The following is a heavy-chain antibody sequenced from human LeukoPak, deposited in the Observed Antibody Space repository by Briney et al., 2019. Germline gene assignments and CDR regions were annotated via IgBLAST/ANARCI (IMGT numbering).Heavy chain of an antibody. J-gene: IGHJ3*02. V-gene: IGHV3-23*01. CDR3: AKGFGMSMITGGSDAFDI. Sequence: PGGSLRLSCAASGFTFSSYAMSWVRQAPGKGLEWVSAISGSGGSTYYADSVKGRFTISRDNSKNTLYLQMYSLRAEDTAVYYCAKGFGMSMITGGSDAFDIWGQGTMVTVSS. D-gene: IGHD1-20*01. CDR2: ISGSGGST. CDR1: GFTFSSYA.